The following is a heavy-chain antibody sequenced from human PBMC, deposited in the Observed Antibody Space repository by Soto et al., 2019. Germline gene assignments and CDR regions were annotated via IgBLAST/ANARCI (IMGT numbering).Heavy chain of an antibody. CDR1: GYTFTSYD. Sequence: ASVKVSCKASGYTFTSYDINWVRQATGQGLEWMGWMNPNSGNTGYAQKFQGRVTMTRNKSISTAYMELSGQRSEDTAGYYCARGGVTGNVFDIWGQGTMVTVSS. J-gene: IGHJ3*02. D-gene: IGHD7-27*01. CDR2: MNPNSGNT. V-gene: IGHV1-8*02. CDR3: ARGGVTGNVFDI.